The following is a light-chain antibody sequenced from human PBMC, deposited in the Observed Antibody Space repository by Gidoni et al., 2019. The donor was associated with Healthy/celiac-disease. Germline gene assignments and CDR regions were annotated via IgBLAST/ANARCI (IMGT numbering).Light chain of an antibody. V-gene: IGLV3-1*01. CDR2: QDS. CDR1: KLGDKY. CDR3: QAWDSSTVV. J-gene: IGLJ2*01. Sequence: SYERTNPPSVSVSPGQTASITCPGDKLGDKYACWYQQKPGQSPVLVIYQDSKRPSGIPERFSGSNSGNTATLTISGTQAMDEADYYCQAWDSSTVVFGGGTKLTVL.